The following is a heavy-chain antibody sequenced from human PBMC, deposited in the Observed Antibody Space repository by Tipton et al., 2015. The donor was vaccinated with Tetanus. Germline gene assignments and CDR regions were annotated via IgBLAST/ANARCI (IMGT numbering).Heavy chain of an antibody. D-gene: IGHD4-23*01. CDR3: ARDLVTSGFH. CDR2: ISNRGLH. Sequence: TLSLTCTVSGGSVRSGEYQWNWIRQTPGKGLEWLAYISNRGLHNANYDLKSRITISQDKSKNQFSLKLTSVTAADTAVYYCARDLVTSGFHWGQGTLVTVSS. V-gene: IGHV4-61*08. J-gene: IGHJ4*02. CDR1: GGSVRSGEYQ.